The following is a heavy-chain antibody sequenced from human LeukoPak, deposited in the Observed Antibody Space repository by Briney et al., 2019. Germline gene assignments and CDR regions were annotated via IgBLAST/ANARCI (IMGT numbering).Heavy chain of an antibody. CDR3: ARVMGIAAAGFDY. CDR2: IYYSGST. D-gene: IGHD6-13*01. CDR1: GGSISSGGYY. V-gene: IGHV4-31*03. J-gene: IGHJ4*02. Sequence: ASETLSLTCTVSGGSISSGGYYWSWIRQHPGKGLEWIGYIYYSGSTYYNPSLKSRVTISVDTSKNQFSLKLSSVTAADTAVYYCARVMGIAAAGFDYWGQGTLVTVSS.